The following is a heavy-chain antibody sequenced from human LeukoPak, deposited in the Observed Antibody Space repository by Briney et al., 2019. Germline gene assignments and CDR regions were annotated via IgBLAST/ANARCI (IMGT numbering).Heavy chain of an antibody. CDR2: IYHSGST. CDR1: GGSISSGGYS. J-gene: IGHJ5*02. CDR3: ARGSGWFDP. Sequence: SETLSLTCAVSGGSISSGGYSWSWIRRPPGKGLEWIGYIYHSGSTYYNPSLKGRVTISVDRSKNQFSLKLSSVTAADTAVYYCARGSGWFDPWGQGTLVTVSS. V-gene: IGHV4-30-2*01.